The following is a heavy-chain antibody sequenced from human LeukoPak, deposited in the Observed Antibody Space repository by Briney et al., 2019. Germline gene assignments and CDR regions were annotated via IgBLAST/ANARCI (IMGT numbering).Heavy chain of an antibody. Sequence: GGSLRLSCAASGFTFSNYWMHWVRQAPGKGLVWVSRINLDGSSATCADSVKGRFTISRDNAKNTLYLQMNSLSAEDTAVYYCASGFLSGRGVVGYWGQGTLVTVSS. J-gene: IGHJ4*02. CDR2: INLDGSSA. CDR1: GFTFSNYW. CDR3: ASGFLSGRGVVGY. D-gene: IGHD3-10*01. V-gene: IGHV3-74*01.